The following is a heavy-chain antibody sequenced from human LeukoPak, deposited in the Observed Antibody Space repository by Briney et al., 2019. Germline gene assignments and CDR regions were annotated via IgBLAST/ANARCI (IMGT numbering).Heavy chain of an antibody. D-gene: IGHD1-26*01. J-gene: IGHJ4*02. V-gene: IGHV3-21*01. CDR3: ARESSGSPYPIDY. Sequence: GGSLRLSCAASGFTFTTYWMTWVRQAPGKGLEWVSYISSTSSYIYYADSVKGRFTISRDNAKNSLYLQMNSLRAEDTAVYYCARESSGSPYPIDYWGQGTLVTVSS. CDR1: GFTFTTYW. CDR2: ISSTSSYI.